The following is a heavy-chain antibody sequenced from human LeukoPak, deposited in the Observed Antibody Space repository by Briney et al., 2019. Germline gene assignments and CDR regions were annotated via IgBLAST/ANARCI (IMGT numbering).Heavy chain of an antibody. D-gene: IGHD3-22*01. J-gene: IGHJ3*02. CDR1: GGSFSGYY. CDR2: INHSGST. CDR3: ARVPPYYYDSSGCFDI. V-gene: IGHV4-34*01. Sequence: SETLSLTCAVYGGSFSGYYWSWIRQPPGKGLEWIGEINHSGSTNYNPSLKSRVTISVDTSKNQFSLKLSSVTAADTAVYYCARVPPYYYDSSGCFDIWGQGSMVTVSS.